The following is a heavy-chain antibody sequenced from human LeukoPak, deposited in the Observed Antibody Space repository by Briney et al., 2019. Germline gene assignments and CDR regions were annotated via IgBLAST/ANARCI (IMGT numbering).Heavy chain of an antibody. J-gene: IGHJ4*02. CDR2: INHSGST. Sequence: SKTLSLTCAVYGGSFSGYYWSWIRQPPGKGLEWIGEINHSGSTNYNPSLKSRVTISVDTSKNQFSLKLSSVTAADTAVYYCARGRPPNYWGQGTLVTVSS. CDR1: GGSFSGYY. V-gene: IGHV4-34*01. CDR3: ARGRPPNY.